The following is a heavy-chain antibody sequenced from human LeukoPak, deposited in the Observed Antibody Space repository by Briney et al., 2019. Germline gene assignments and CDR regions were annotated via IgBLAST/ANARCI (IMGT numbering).Heavy chain of an antibody. Sequence: GGSLRLSCAASGFTISSYWMSWVRQAPGKGLEWVANIKQDGSEKYYVDSVKGRFTISRDNSKNTLYLQMNSLRAEDTAVYYCARDHGSGSYTYYYYGMDVWGQGTTVTVSS. D-gene: IGHD3-10*01. V-gene: IGHV3-7*01. CDR1: GFTISSYW. CDR2: IKQDGSEK. J-gene: IGHJ6*02. CDR3: ARDHGSGSYTYYYYGMDV.